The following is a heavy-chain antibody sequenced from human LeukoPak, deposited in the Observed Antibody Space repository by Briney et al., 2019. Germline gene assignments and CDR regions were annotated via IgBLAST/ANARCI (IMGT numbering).Heavy chain of an antibody. CDR2: IYYSGST. CDR3: AREEEDSGSWTSFDY. Sequence: SETLSLTCTVSGGSISSYYWSWIRLPPGKGLEWIGYIYYSGSTNYNPSLKSRVTISVDTSKNQFSLKLSSVTAADTAVYYCAREEEDSGSWTSFDYWGQGTLVTVSS. J-gene: IGHJ4*02. V-gene: IGHV4-59*01. D-gene: IGHD6-13*01. CDR1: GGSISSYY.